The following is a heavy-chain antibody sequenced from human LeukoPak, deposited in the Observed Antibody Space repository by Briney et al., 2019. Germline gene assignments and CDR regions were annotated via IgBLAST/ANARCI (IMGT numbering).Heavy chain of an antibody. J-gene: IGHJ6*02. CDR3: AKARDPITMVRAPMDV. CDR2: IWYDGSNK. D-gene: IGHD3-10*01. Sequence: GGSLRLSCAASGFTSSSYGMHWVRQAPGKGLEWVAVIWYDGSNKYYADSVKGRFTISRDNSKNTLYLQMNSLRAEDTAVYYCAKARDPITMVRAPMDVWGQGATVTVSS. CDR1: GFTSSSYG. V-gene: IGHV3-30*02.